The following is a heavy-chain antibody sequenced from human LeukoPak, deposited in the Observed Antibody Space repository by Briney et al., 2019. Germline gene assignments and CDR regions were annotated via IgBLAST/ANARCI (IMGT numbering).Heavy chain of an antibody. CDR2: ISAYNGNT. V-gene: IGHV1-18*01. J-gene: IGHJ6*02. CDR3: ARVDYYDSSGYFSPHYYYYGMDV. Sequence: ASVNVSCKASGYTFTSYGISWVRQAPGQGLEWMGWISAYNGNTNYAQQLQGRVTMTTDTSTSTAYMELRSLRSDDTAVYYCARVDYYDSSGYFSPHYYYYGMDVWGQGTTVTVSS. D-gene: IGHD3-22*01. CDR1: GYTFTSYG.